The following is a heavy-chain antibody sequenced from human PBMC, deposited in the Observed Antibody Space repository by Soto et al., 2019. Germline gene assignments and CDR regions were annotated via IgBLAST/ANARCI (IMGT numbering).Heavy chain of an antibody. Sequence: EVQLVESGGGLVQPGRSLRLSCTASGFTFGDYAMSWFRQAPGKGLEWVGFIRSKAYGGTTEYAASVKGRFTISRDDFKRIAYLQMNSLKTEDTAVYYCTRVGSYLLQDIVVVRAAMRDDYYYYSMDVWVKGTTVTVSS. D-gene: IGHD2-2*01. CDR2: IRSKAYGGTT. J-gene: IGHJ6*03. CDR3: TRVGSYLLQDIVVVRAAMRDDYYYYSMDV. V-gene: IGHV3-49*03. CDR1: GFTFGDYA.